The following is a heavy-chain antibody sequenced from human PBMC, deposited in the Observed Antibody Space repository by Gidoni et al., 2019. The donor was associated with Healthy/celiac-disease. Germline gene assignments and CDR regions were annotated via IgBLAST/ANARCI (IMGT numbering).Heavy chain of an antibody. CDR2: IDPSDSYT. V-gene: IGHV5-10-1*03. CDR3: ARPGYCSSTSCSSSMDV. Sequence: EVQLVQSGAEVKKPGESLRISCKGSGYSFTSYWISWVRQMPGKGLEWMGRIDPSDSYTNYSPSFQGHVTISADKSISTAYLQWSSLKASDTAMYYCARPGYCSSTSCSSSMDVWGKGTTVTVSS. CDR1: GYSFTSYW. D-gene: IGHD2-2*01. J-gene: IGHJ6*03.